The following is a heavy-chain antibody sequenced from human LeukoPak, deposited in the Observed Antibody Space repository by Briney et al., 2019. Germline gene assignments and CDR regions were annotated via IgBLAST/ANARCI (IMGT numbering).Heavy chain of an antibody. CDR3: ASSGSYQTPFDP. J-gene: IGHJ5*02. CDR1: GFTFSGYW. Sequence: GGSLRLSCAASGFTFSGYWMSWVRQAPGKGLEWVANIKQDGSEKYYVDSVKGRFTISRDNAKNSLYLQMNSLRAEDTAVYYCASSGSYQTPFDPWGQGTLVTVSS. CDR2: IKQDGSEK. D-gene: IGHD1-26*01. V-gene: IGHV3-7*01.